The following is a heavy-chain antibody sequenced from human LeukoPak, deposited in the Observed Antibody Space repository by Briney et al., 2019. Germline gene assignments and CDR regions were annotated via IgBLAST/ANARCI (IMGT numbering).Heavy chain of an antibody. J-gene: IGHJ4*02. CDR1: GGSISSDY. CDR2: IYYSGST. V-gene: IGHV4-59*01. Sequence: SETLSLTCTVSGGSISSDYWSWIRQPPGKGLGWIGNIYYSGSTNYNPSLKSRVTISGDTSKNQFSLKLSSVTAADTAVYYCARGAYYESSGFFDYWGQGTLVTVSS. CDR3: ARGAYYESSGFFDY. D-gene: IGHD3-22*01.